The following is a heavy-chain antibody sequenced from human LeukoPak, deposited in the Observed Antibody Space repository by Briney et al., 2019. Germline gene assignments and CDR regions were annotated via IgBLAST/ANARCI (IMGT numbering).Heavy chain of an antibody. J-gene: IGHJ4*02. D-gene: IGHD5-18*01. CDR1: GGSISSYY. CDR3: ARQTAMGRSGDY. V-gene: IGHV4-4*09. CDR2: IYTSGST. Sequence: RASETLSLTCTVSGGSISSYYWSWIRQPPGKGLEWIGYIYTSGSTNYNPSLKSRVTISVDTSKNQFSLKLSSVTAADTAAYYCARQTAMGRSGDYWGQGTLVTVSS.